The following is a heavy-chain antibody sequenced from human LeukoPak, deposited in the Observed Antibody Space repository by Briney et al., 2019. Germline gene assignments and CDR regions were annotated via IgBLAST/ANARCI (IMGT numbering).Heavy chain of an antibody. CDR2: IYYSGST. Sequence: SETLSLTCTVSGGSISSSSYYWGWIRQPPGKGLEWIGSIYYSGSTYYNPSLKSRVTISVDTSKNQFSLKLSSVTAADTAVYYCARQAGSGLFILPGGQGTLVTVSS. J-gene: IGHJ4*02. V-gene: IGHV4-39*01. CDR3: ARQAGSGLFILP. CDR1: GGSISSSSYY. D-gene: IGHD3/OR15-3a*01.